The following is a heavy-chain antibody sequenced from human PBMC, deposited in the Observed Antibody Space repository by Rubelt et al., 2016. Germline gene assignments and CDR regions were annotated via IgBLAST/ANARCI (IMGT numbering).Heavy chain of an antibody. CDR3: ARSTYYYDSSGYYIPHWYFDL. J-gene: IGHJ2*01. Sequence: SSSSYYWGWIRQPPGKGLEWIGSIYYSGSTYYNPSLKSRVTISVDTSKNQFSLKLSSVTAADTAVYYCARSTYYYDSSGYYIPHWYFDLWGRGTLVTVSS. CDR2: IYYSGST. CDR1: SSSSYY. D-gene: IGHD3-22*01. V-gene: IGHV4-39*01.